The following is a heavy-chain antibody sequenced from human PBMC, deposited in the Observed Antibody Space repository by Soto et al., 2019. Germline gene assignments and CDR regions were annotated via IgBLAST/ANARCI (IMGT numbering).Heavy chain of an antibody. D-gene: IGHD3-3*01. J-gene: IGHJ2*01. CDR2: ISYDGSNK. Sequence: QVQLVESGGGVVQPGRSLRLSCAASGFTFSSYAMHWVRQAPGKGLEWVAVISYDGSNKYYADSVKGRFTISRDNSKNTLYLQMNTLRAEATAVYYCARPYYDFWSGYPPGYFDLWGRGTLVTVSS. CDR1: GFTFSSYA. V-gene: IGHV3-30-3*01. CDR3: ARPYYDFWSGYPPGYFDL.